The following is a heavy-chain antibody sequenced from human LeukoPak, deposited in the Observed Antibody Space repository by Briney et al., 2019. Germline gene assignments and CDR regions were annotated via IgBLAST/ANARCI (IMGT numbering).Heavy chain of an antibody. Sequence: GGSLRLSCAASGFTVSSNYMSWVRQAPGKGLEWVSVIYSGGSTCYADSVKGRFTISRDNSKNTLHLQMNSLRAEDTAVYYCARDSRVTRRLYWGQGTLVTVSS. D-gene: IGHD4-23*01. CDR1: GFTVSSNY. J-gene: IGHJ4*02. CDR3: ARDSRVTRRLY. CDR2: IYSGGST. V-gene: IGHV3-66*01.